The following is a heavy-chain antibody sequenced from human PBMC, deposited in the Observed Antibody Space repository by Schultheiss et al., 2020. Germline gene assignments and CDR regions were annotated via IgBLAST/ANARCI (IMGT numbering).Heavy chain of an antibody. CDR1: GGSISSSSYY. Sequence: SETLSLTCAVSGGSISSSSYYWGWIRQPPGKGLEWIGSIYHSGSTYYNPSLKSRVTISVDTSKNQFSLKLSSVTAADTAVYYCARDQMSGSYAIDWFDPWGQGTLVTVSS. CDR3: ARDQMSGSYAIDWFDP. CDR2: IYHSGST. V-gene: IGHV4-39*07. D-gene: IGHD1-26*01. J-gene: IGHJ5*02.